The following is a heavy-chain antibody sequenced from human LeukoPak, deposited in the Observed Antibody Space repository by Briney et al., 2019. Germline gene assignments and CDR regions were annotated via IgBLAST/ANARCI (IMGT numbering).Heavy chain of an antibody. Sequence: PSATLSLTCTVSGGSISSSSYYWGWIRQPPGQGLAWIGSIYYSGSTYYNPSLKSRVTISVDTSKNQFSLKLSSVTAADTAVYYCAREGEHGMFDYWGQGTLVTVSS. CDR1: GGSISSSSYY. J-gene: IGHJ4*02. CDR3: AREGEHGMFDY. CDR2: IYYSGST. V-gene: IGHV4-39*07. D-gene: IGHD3-16*01.